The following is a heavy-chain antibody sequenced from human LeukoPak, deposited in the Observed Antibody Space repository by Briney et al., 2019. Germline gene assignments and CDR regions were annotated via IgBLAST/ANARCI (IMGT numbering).Heavy chain of an antibody. Sequence: GGSLRLSCAASGFTVSSNYMNWVRQAPGKGLEWGSVIYNGDNTYSADSVRGRFTISRDNSKNTLYLQMNSLRAEDTAVYYCARVLGDYPPYWYFDLWGRGTLVTVSS. D-gene: IGHD4-17*01. CDR2: IYNGDNT. CDR1: GFTVSSNY. CDR3: ARVLGDYPPYWYFDL. V-gene: IGHV3-53*01. J-gene: IGHJ2*01.